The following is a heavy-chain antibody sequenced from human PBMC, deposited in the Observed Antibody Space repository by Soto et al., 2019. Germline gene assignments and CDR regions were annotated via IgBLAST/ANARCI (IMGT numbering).Heavy chain of an antibody. CDR2: ISGRCXST. CDR3: ANRTVVTEHYYFDY. J-gene: IGHJ4*02. CDR1: GLTFGNYA. D-gene: IGHD2-15*01. Sequence: GSLLPSCTLYGLTFGNYAMGSFPHAPRNRLEWFSGISGRCXSTYYAYSRKGRFTISRDNSKNTLYLQMNTQRAEDTAVYYCANRTVVTEHYYFDYWGQGTLVTVSS. V-gene: IGHV3-23*01.